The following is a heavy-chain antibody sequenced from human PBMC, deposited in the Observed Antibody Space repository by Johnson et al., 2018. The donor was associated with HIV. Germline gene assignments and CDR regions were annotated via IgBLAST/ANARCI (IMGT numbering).Heavy chain of an antibody. CDR1: GFTFSNAW. V-gene: IGHV3-15*01. J-gene: IGHJ3*02. D-gene: IGHD3-22*01. Sequence: EVQLVESGGGLVKPGGSLRLSCAASGFTFSNAWMSWVRQAPGKGLEWVGRIKSKTDGGTTDYAAPVKGRFTISRDDSKNTLYLHMNSLKSEDTAVYYCTTESVGYYDSSGYYSVGMGGAFDIWGQGTMVTVSP. CDR2: IKSKTDGGTT. CDR3: TTESVGYYDSSGYYSVGMGGAFDI.